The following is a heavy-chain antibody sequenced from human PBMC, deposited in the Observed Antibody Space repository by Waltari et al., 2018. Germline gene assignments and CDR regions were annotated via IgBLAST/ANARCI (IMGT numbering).Heavy chain of an antibody. CDR3: AREWGVMVGTAGFYFDY. Sequence: EVQLVGSGGGLVKPGGSRRLSCAASGFPSSRYTMNWGRQAPGKGLEWVSSISSGSSYIYYADSVKGRFTISRDNAKNSLYLQMNSLRVEDTAVYYCAREWGVMVGTAGFYFDYWGQGALVTVSS. V-gene: IGHV3-21*01. D-gene: IGHD2-15*01. CDR1: GFPSSRYT. J-gene: IGHJ4*02. CDR2: ISSGSSYI.